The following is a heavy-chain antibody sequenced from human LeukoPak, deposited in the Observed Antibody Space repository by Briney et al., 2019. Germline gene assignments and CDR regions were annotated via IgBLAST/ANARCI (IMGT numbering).Heavy chain of an antibody. J-gene: IGHJ4*02. V-gene: IGHV3-11*01. CDR3: ARVGYSGFEPLFDH. D-gene: IGHD5-12*01. CDR1: GFTFSDYY. CDR2: ISSSGTTI. Sequence: GGSLRLSCAASGFTFSDYYMSYIRQAPGKGLEWVSYISSSGTTICYADSVKGRFTISRDNAKNSLSLQMNSLRAEDTALYYCARVGYSGFEPLFDHWGQGTLVTVSS.